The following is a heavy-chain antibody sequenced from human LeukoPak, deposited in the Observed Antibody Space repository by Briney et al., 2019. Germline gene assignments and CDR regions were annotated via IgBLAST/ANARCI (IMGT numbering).Heavy chain of an antibody. V-gene: IGHV4-34*01. CDR3: ARGPYCSSTSCLFDY. Sequence: SETLSLTCAVYGGSFSGYYWSWIRQPPGKGLEWIGEINHSGSTNYNPSLKSRVTISVDTSKNQFSLRLSSVTAADTAVYYCARGPYCSSTSCLFDYWGQGTLVTVSS. J-gene: IGHJ4*02. CDR2: INHSGST. D-gene: IGHD2-2*01. CDR1: GGSFSGYY.